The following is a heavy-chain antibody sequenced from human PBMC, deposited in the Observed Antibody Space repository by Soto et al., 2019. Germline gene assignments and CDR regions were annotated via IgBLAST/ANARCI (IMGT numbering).Heavy chain of an antibody. Sequence: PSETLSLTCTVSGGSISSSSYYWGWIRQPPGKGLEWIGSIYYSGSTYYNPSLKSRVTISVDTSKNQFSLKLSSVTAADTAVYYCARRTLATVNYYYGMDVWGQGTTVTVSS. CDR3: ARRTLATVNYYYGMDV. CDR1: GGSISSSSYY. CDR2: IYYSGST. D-gene: IGHD4-4*01. J-gene: IGHJ6*02. V-gene: IGHV4-39*01.